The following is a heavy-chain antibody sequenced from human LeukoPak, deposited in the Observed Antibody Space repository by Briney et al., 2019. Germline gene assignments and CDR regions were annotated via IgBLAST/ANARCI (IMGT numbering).Heavy chain of an antibody. Sequence: ASVKVSCKASGYTLTELSMHWVRQAPGEGLEWMGGFDPEDGETIYAQKFQGRVTMTEDTSTDTAYMELSSLRSEDTAVYYCATPSGHRWELLGGVYYFDYWGQGTLVTVSS. J-gene: IGHJ4*02. CDR2: FDPEDGET. D-gene: IGHD1-26*01. CDR3: ATPSGHRWELLGGVYYFDY. CDR1: GYTLTELS. V-gene: IGHV1-24*01.